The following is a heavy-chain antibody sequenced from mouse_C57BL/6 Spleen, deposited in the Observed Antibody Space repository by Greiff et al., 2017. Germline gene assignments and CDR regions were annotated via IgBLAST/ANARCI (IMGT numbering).Heavy chain of an antibody. V-gene: IGHV1-42*01. J-gene: IGHJ2*01. Sequence: VQLQQSGPELVKPGASVKISCKASGYSFTGYYMNWVKQSPEKSLEWIGEINPSTGGTTYNQKFKAKDTMTVDKSSSTAYMQLKSLTSEDAAVYYCARYLQYYGSSRFDYWGQGTTLTVSS. CDR3: ARYLQYYGSSRFDY. CDR2: INPSTGGT. CDR1: GYSFTGYY. D-gene: IGHD1-1*01.